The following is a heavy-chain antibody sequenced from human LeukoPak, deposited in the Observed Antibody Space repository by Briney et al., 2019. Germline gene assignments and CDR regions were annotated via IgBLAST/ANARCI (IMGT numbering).Heavy chain of an antibody. D-gene: IGHD6-19*01. CDR1: GFTFSSYG. V-gene: IGHV3-30*03. CDR2: ISYDGSNK. J-gene: IGHJ4*02. Sequence: PGGSLRLSCAASGFTFSSYGMHWLRQAPGKGLEWVAVISYDGSNKYYADSVKGRFTISRDNSKNTLYLQMNSLRAEDTAVYYCARDVSGCGDYWGQGTLVTVSS. CDR3: ARDVSGCGDY.